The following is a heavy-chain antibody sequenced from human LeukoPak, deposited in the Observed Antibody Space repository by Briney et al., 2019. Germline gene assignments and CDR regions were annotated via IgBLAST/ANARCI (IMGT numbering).Heavy chain of an antibody. J-gene: IGHJ4*02. D-gene: IGHD3-10*01. CDR3: ARGFHYYGSGSYHFDY. V-gene: IGHV4-34*01. CDR2: INHSGST. CDR1: GGSFSGYY. Sequence: SETLSLTCAVHGGSFSGYYWSWIRQPPGKGLEWIGEINHSGSTNYNPSLKSRVTISVDTSKNQFSLKLSSVTAADTAVYYCARGFHYYGSGSYHFDYWGQGTLVTVSS.